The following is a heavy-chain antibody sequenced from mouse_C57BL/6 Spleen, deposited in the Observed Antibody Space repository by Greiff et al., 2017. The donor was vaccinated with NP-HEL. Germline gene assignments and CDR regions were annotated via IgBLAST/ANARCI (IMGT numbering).Heavy chain of an antibody. CDR2: LSYSGST. V-gene: IGHV3-2*02. D-gene: IGHD1-2*01. CDR3: ARTARIKY. Sequence: EVQLQESGPGLVKPSQSLSLTCTVTGYSITSGYGWNWIRQFPGNKLEWMGYLSYSGSTNYNPSLKSRTSITRDTSKNQFFLQLNSVTTEDTATYYWARTARIKYWGQGTTLTVSS. J-gene: IGHJ2*01. CDR1: GYSITSGYG.